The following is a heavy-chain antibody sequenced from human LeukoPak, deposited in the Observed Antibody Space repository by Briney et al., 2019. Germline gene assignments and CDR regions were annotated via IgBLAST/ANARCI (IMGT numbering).Heavy chain of an antibody. CDR1: GYTFTSYD. CDR2: MNPNSGNT. D-gene: IGHD6-13*01. Sequence: GALVKVSCKASGYTFTSYDINWVRQATGQGLEWMGWMNPNSGNTGYAQKFQGRVTMTRNTSISTAYMELSSLRSEDTAVYYCARGPGAAAGTIWFDPWGQGTLVTVSS. CDR3: ARGPGAAAGTIWFDP. J-gene: IGHJ5*02. V-gene: IGHV1-8*01.